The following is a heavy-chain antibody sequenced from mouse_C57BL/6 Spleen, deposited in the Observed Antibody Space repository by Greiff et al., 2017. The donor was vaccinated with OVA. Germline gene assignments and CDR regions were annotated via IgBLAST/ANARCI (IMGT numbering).Heavy chain of an antibody. D-gene: IGHD2-4*01. V-gene: IGHV2-2*01. J-gene: IGHJ3*01. CDR1: GFSLTSYG. Sequence: VQLQQSGPGLVQPSQSLSITCTVSGFSLTSYGVHWVRPSPGKGLEWLGVIWSGGSTDYNAAFISRLSISKDNSKSQVFFKMNSLQADDTAIYYCARSYEYEAWFAYWGQGTLVTVSA. CDR3: ARSYEYEAWFAY. CDR2: IWSGGST.